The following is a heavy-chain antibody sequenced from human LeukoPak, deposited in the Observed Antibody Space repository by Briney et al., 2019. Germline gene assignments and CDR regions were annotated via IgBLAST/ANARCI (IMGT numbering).Heavy chain of an antibody. J-gene: IGHJ6*02. V-gene: IGHV4-39*01. CDR3: ARGNYDFWSGYLSPDYYYGMDV. Sequence: PSETLSLTCTVSGGSISSSSYYWGWIRQPPGKGLEWFGSIYYSGSTYYNPSLKSRVTISVDTSKNQFSLKLSSVTAADTAVYYCARGNYDFWSGYLSPDYYYGMDVWGQGTTVTVSS. CDR1: GGSISSSSYY. CDR2: IYYSGST. D-gene: IGHD3-3*01.